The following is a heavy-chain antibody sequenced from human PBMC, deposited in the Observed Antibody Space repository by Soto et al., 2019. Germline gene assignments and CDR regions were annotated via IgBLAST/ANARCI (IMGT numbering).Heavy chain of an antibody. CDR1: GFSFTRYG. J-gene: IGHJ4*02. CDR3: ARGVAGSGFDL. CDR2: FWFDGSKK. V-gene: IGHV3-33*01. D-gene: IGHD6-19*01. Sequence: GGSLTLSCAASGFSFTRYGMHWVRQAPGKGLEWVAVFWFDGSKKYYADSVKGRFSVSRDNAKSTLYLEMNSLRVDDTAVYYCARGVAGSGFDLWGQGTLVTVSS.